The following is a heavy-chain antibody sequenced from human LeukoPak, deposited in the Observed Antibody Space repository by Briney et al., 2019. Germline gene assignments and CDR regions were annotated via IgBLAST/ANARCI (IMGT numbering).Heavy chain of an antibody. CDR3: ARDYSSSWYGPMDAFDI. CDR2: IYTSGST. V-gene: IGHV4-4*07. J-gene: IGHJ3*02. D-gene: IGHD6-13*01. Sequence: SETLSLTCTVSGGSISSYYWSWIRQPAGKGLEWIGRIYTSGSTNYNPSLKSRVTMSVDTSKNQFSLKLSSVTAADTAVYYCARDYSSSWYGPMDAFDIWGQGTMVTVSS. CDR1: GGSISSYY.